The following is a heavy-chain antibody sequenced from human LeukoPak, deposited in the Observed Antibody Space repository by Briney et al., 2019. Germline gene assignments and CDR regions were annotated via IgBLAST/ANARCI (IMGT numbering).Heavy chain of an antibody. V-gene: IGHV4-61*02. J-gene: IGHJ6*03. CDR2: IYIGESA. CDR3: ARALSTYYYYYMDV. D-gene: IGHD5/OR15-5a*01. Sequence: PSQTLSLTCSVFGDSISSGGYYWTWIRQPAGKGLEWIGRIYIGESANYNSSLKSRVTISVDTSKNQFSLKLSSVTAADTAVYYCARALSTYYYYYMDVWGKGTTVTVSS. CDR1: GDSISSGGYY.